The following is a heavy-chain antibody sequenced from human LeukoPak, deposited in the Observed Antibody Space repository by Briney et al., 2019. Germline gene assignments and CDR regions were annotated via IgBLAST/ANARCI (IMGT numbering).Heavy chain of an antibody. CDR1: GGTFSSYA. CDR3: ASPPLYGSGSYGLSFDI. D-gene: IGHD3-10*01. CDR2: ISAIFGTA. Sequence: SLKVSCKASGGTFSSYAISWVRQAPGQGLEWMGGISAIFGTANYAQKFQGRVTITADESTSTAYMEQSSLRSEDTAVYYCASPPLYGSGSYGLSFDIWGQGTMVPV. J-gene: IGHJ3*02. V-gene: IGHV1-69*13.